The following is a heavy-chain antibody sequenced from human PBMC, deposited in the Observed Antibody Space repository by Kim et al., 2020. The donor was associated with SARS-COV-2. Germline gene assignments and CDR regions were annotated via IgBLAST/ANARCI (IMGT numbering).Heavy chain of an antibody. V-gene: IGHV4-59*01. Sequence: SETLSLTCTVSGGSISSYYWSWIRQPPGKGLEWIGYIYYSGSTNYNPSLKSRVTISVDTSKNQFSLKLSSVTAADTAVYYCARDSREWLQYTANRYFDLWGRDTPVTVSS. D-gene: IGHD3-3*01. CDR3: ARDSREWLQYTANRYFDL. CDR1: GGSISSYY. CDR2: IYYSGST. J-gene: IGHJ2*01.